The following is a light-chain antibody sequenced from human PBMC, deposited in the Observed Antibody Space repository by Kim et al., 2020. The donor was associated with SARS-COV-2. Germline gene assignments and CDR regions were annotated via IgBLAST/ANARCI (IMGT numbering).Light chain of an antibody. CDR1: NIGSKS. CDR3: QVWDSSSDHPHVI. V-gene: IGLV3-21*04. Sequence: SYELTQPPSVSVAPGKTARITCGGNNIGSKSVHWYQQKPGQAPVLVIYYDSDRPSGIPERFSGSNSGNMATLTISRVEAGDEADYYCQVWDSSSDHPHVIFGGGTQLTVL. J-gene: IGLJ2*01. CDR2: YDS.